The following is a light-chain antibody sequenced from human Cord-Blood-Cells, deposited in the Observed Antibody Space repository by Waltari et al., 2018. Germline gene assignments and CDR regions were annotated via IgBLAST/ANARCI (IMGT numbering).Light chain of an antibody. V-gene: IGLV4-69*01. CDR2: LNSDGSH. CDR1: SGHSSYA. Sequence: QLVLTQSPSASASLGASVKLTCTLSSGHSSYAIAWHQQQPEKGPRYLMKLNSDGSHSKGDGIPDRFSGSSSGAECYLTISSLQSEVEADYYCQTWGTGIWVFGGGTKLTVL. CDR3: QTWGTGIWV. J-gene: IGLJ3*02.